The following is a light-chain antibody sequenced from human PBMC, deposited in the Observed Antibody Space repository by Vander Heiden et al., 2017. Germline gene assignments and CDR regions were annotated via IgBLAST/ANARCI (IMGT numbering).Light chain of an antibody. CDR2: KAS. CDR1: QSISSW. CDR3: QQYNSYSPIT. Sequence: DIQMTQSPSTLSASVGDRVTITCRASQSISSWLAWYQQKPGKAPKLLIYKASSLESGVPSRFSGSGYGTEFTLTISSRQPDDFAPYYCQQYNSYSPITFGQGTKLXIK. V-gene: IGKV1-5*03. J-gene: IGKJ2*01.